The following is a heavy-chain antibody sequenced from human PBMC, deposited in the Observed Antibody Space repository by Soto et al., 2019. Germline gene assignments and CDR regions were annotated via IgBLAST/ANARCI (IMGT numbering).Heavy chain of an antibody. CDR2: INGNSGGA. J-gene: IGHJ6*02. V-gene: IGHV1-2*02. CDR1: GYTFTDYY. D-gene: IGHD3-10*01. Sequence: ASVKVSCKASGYTFTDYYIHWVRQAPGQGLECVGWINGNSGGADYAQKFQGRVTMTRDKSISTAYLQWSSLKASDTAMYYCARTVRGVIITAYGMDVWGQGTTVTVSS. CDR3: ARTVRGVIITAYGMDV.